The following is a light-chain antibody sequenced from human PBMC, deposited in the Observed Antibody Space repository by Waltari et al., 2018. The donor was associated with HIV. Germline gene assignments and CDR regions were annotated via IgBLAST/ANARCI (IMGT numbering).Light chain of an antibody. Sequence: QSALTHPASVSGSPGQSNTISCTGTSSDVGGYNNVSWYQHDPRNAPKLMIYDVSKRPSGVCNRFSGSESGSTASLTISGLQAEDESDYYCCSDAGSSTYVFGTGTKVTVL. CDR3: CSDAGSSTYV. J-gene: IGLJ1*01. CDR2: DVS. V-gene: IGLV2-23*02. CDR1: SSDVGGYNN.